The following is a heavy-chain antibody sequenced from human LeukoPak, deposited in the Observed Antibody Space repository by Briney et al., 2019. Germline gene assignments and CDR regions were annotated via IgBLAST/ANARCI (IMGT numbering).Heavy chain of an antibody. CDR1: GFTFSSYS. CDR3: ARDRSFLVYYYMDV. J-gene: IGHJ6*03. V-gene: IGHV3-21*01. CDR2: ISSSSSYI. Sequence: GGSLRLSCAASGFTFSSYSMNWVRQAPGKGLEWVSSISSSSSYIYYADSVKGRFTISGDNAKNSLYLQMNSLRAEDTAVYYCARDRSFLVYYYMDVWGKGTTVTVSS.